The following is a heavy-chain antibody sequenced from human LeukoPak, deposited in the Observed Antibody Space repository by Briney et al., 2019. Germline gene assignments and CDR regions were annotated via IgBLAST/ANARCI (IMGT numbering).Heavy chain of an antibody. CDR3: ARGSSSWSPKPIDVYYYMDV. CDR1: GGSFSGYY. V-gene: IGHV4-34*01. D-gene: IGHD6-13*01. Sequence: SETLSLTCAVYGGSFSGYYWSWIRQPPGKGLEWIGEINHSGSTNYNPSLKSRVTISVDTSKNQFSLKLSSVTAADTAVYYCARGSSSWSPKPIDVYYYMDVWGKGTTVTVSS. J-gene: IGHJ6*03. CDR2: INHSGST.